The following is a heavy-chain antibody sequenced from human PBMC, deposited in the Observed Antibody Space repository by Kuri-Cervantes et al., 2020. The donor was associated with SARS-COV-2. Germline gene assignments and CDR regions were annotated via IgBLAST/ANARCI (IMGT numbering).Heavy chain of an antibody. CDR2: ISSSSTYI. CDR3: ASLDHGLGSYYHTFPHDY. J-gene: IGHJ4*02. Sequence: ETLSLTCAASGFTFSFHSMNWVRQAPGKGLEWVSSISSSSTYIYYPDSVKGRFTISRDNAKNSLYLQMNSLRAEDMAVYYCASLDHGLGSYYHTFPHDYWGLGTQVTVSS. V-gene: IGHV3-21*01. CDR1: GFTFSFHS. D-gene: IGHD3-10*01.